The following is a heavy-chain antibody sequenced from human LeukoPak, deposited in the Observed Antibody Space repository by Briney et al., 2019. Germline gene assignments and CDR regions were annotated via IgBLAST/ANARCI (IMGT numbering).Heavy chain of an antibody. CDR3: AKDFGYTSGWLDY. CDR1: GFNFNIYG. CDR2: ISYNGGNN. D-gene: IGHD6-19*01. V-gene: IGHV3-30*18. J-gene: IGHJ4*02. Sequence: GGSLRLSCAASGFNFNIYGMHWVRQAPGQGLEWVALISYNGGNNGGNKYYADSVKGRLTISRDDSENTLYLQMNSLRTEDTAVYYCAKDFGYTSGWLDYWGQGTLVAVSS.